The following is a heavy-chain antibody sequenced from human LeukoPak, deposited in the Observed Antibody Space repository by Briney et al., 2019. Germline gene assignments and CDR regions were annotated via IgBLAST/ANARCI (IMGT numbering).Heavy chain of an antibody. J-gene: IGHJ3*01. Sequence: GGSLRLSCAASGFTFSSYAMHWVRQAPGKGLEWVAVISYDGSNKSYADSVKGRFTISRDNSKNTLYLQINSLRAEDTAVYYCARSSYSSSSSVWGQGTMVTVSS. CDR3: ARSSYSSSSSV. CDR1: GFTFSSYA. CDR2: ISYDGSNK. D-gene: IGHD6-6*01. V-gene: IGHV3-30*04.